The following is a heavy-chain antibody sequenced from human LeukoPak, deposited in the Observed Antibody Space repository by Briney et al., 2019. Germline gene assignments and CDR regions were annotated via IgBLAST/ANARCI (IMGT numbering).Heavy chain of an antibody. CDR1: GFTFSSYA. J-gene: IGHJ4*02. V-gene: IGHV3-23*01. CDR2: ISGGGDST. Sequence: GGSLRLSCAASGFTFSSYAMSWVRQAPGKGLEWVSAISGGGDSTYYADSVKGRFTISRDNSKNTLYLQMNSLRAQDTAVYYCTNWADCVWGSQNWGQGTLVTVSS. CDR3: TNWADCVWGSQN. D-gene: IGHD3-16*01.